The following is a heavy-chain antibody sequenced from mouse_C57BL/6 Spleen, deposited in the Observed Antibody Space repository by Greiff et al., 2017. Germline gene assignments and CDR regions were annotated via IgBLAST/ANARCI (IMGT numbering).Heavy chain of an antibody. CDR2: INPNYGTT. Sequence: VQLQQSGPELVKPGASVKISCKASGYSFTDYNMNWVKQSTGKSLEWIGVINPNYGTTSYNQKFKGKATLTVDQSSSTAYMQLNSLTSEDTAVYYCASLYGNYVSYAMDYWGQGTSVTVSS. V-gene: IGHV1-39*01. CDR1: GYSFTDYN. CDR3: ASLYGNYVSYAMDY. D-gene: IGHD2-10*02. J-gene: IGHJ4*01.